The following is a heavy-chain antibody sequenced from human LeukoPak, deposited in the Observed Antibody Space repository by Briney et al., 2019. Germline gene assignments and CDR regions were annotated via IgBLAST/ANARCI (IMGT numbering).Heavy chain of an antibody. CDR2: INPNSGGT. CDR3: TRGDDFLAAYNYMDV. D-gene: IGHD3-9*01. J-gene: IGHJ6*04. CDR1: GYTFTGYY. V-gene: IGHV1-2*02. Sequence: ASVKVSCKASGYTFTGYYMHWVRQAPGQGLEWMGWINPNSGGTNYAQKFQGRVTMTTDESTTTAFMELSRLTAEDTALYYCTRGDDFLAAYNYMDVWGKGTSVIVSS.